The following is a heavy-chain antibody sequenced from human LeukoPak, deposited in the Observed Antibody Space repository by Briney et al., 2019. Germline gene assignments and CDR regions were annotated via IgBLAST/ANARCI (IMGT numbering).Heavy chain of an antibody. V-gene: IGHV3-23*01. CDR2: ISGSGGST. CDR1: GFTFSSYA. Sequence: HPGGSLRLSCAASGFTFSSYAMSWVRQAPGKGLEWVSAISGSGGSTYYADSVKGRFTISRDNSKNTLYLQMNSLRAEDTAVYYCAKGRAYYDSSGFSLANGMDVWGQGTTVTVSS. J-gene: IGHJ6*02. D-gene: IGHD3-22*01. CDR3: AKGRAYYDSSGFSLANGMDV.